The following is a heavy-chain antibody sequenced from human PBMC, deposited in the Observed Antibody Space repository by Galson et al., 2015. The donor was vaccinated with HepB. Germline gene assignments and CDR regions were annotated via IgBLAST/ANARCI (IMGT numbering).Heavy chain of an antibody. CDR2: INQDGGSK. CDR1: GFTFSSYW. J-gene: IGHJ6*02. V-gene: IGHV3-7*03. CDR3: ARRISLVRGIITKPDYYYGMDV. D-gene: IGHD3-10*01. Sequence: SLRLSCAASGFTFSSYWMNWVRRAPGKGLEWVAHINQDGGSKYYVDSVKGRFTISRDNAKDPVYLQLDSLRAEDTAVYYCARRISLVRGIITKPDYYYGMDVWGQGTTVTVAS.